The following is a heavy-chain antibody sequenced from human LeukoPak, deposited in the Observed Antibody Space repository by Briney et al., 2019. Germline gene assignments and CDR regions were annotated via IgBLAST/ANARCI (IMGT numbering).Heavy chain of an antibody. V-gene: IGHV4-4*07. Sequence: SETLSLTCTVSGGSISSYYWSWIWQPPGKGLEWISRIYIIGSTNYNPSVTSRVTISVDTSKNQFSLKLSSVTAADTAVYYCARVAEPLTFGWLGYNWFAPWGQGTLVTVSS. CDR3: ARVAEPLTFGWLGYNWFAP. D-gene: IGHD6-19*01. CDR1: GGSISSYY. CDR2: IYIIGST. J-gene: IGHJ5*02.